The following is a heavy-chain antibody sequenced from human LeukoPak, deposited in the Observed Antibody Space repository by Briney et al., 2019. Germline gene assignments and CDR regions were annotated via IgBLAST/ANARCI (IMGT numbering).Heavy chain of an antibody. Sequence: GGSLRLSCAASGFTFSSYAMHWVRQAPGKGLEWVANIKQDGSEKYYVDSVKGRFTISRDNAKNSLYLQMNSLRAEDTAVYYCARERSRGFDPWGQGTLVTVSS. D-gene: IGHD2-2*01. V-gene: IGHV3-7*03. CDR1: GFTFSSYA. J-gene: IGHJ5*02. CDR3: ARERSRGFDP. CDR2: IKQDGSEK.